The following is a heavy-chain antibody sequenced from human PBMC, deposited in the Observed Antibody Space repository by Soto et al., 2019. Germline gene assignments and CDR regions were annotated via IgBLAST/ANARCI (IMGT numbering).Heavy chain of an antibody. J-gene: IGHJ4*02. D-gene: IGHD1-20*01. V-gene: IGHV6-1*01. CDR2: TYYRSKWYN. CDR3: ARPNNCRFDS. Sequence: PSQTLSLTCAISGDSVSTNSAGWNWIRQSPSRGLEWLGRTYYRSKWYNDYAVSVKSRIIIDPDTSRNQFSLQLNPVIPEDTAVYCCARPNNCRFDSWGQGTPVTVSS. CDR1: GDSVSTNSAG.